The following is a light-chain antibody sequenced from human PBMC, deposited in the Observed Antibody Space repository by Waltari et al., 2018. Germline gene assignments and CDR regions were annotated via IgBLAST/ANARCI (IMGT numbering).Light chain of an antibody. V-gene: IGLV3-1*01. CDR1: KLGDKY. CDR2: QDN. Sequence: SYEVTQPPSVSVSPGQTAIITCSGDKLGDKYACWYQQRPGQSPVLLIYQDNKRPSGSPERCSGSNSGNTATLTISGTQAMDEADYYCQTWDSATAVFGGGTKLAVL. J-gene: IGLJ3*02. CDR3: QTWDSATAV.